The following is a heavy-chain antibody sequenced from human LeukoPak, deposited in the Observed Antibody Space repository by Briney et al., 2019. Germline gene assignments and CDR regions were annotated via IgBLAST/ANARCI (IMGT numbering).Heavy chain of an antibody. V-gene: IGHV3-7*01. CDR3: VRDRYDVLTGYNDAFDI. CDR2: IKQDGSEK. CDR1: GFTFSSYS. Sequence: GGSLRLSCAASGFTFSSYSMNWVRQAPGKGLEWMANIKQDGSEKYYVDSVKGRFTISRDNAKNSLYLQMNSLRAEDTAVYYCVRDRYDVLTGYNDAFDIWGHGTLVAVSS. D-gene: IGHD3-9*01. J-gene: IGHJ3*02.